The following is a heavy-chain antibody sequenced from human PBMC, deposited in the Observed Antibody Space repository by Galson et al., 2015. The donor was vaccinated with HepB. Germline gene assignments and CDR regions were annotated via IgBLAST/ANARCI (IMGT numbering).Heavy chain of an antibody. CDR3: ARDQQLWAYYFDY. D-gene: IGHD5-18*01. Sequence: SVKVSCKASGYTFTSYAMHWVRQAPGQRLEWMGWINAGNGNTEYSQKFQGRVTITRDTSASTAYMELSSLRSEDTAVYYCARDQQLWAYYFDYWGQGTLVTVSS. CDR2: INAGNGNT. V-gene: IGHV1-3*01. J-gene: IGHJ4*02. CDR1: GYTFTSYA.